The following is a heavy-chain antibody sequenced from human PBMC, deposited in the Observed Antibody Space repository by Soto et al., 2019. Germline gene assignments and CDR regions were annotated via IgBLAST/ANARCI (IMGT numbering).Heavy chain of an antibody. CDR2: IYYSGST. CDR1: GGSISSYY. CDR3: ARSYRRYCSGGSCYSYYYYYMDV. D-gene: IGHD2-15*01. Sequence: QVQLQESGPGLVKPSETLSLTCTVSGGSISSYYWSWIRQPPGKGLEWIGYIYYSGSTNYNPSLKSRVTILVDTPKTLFSLKLSSVTAADTAVYYCARSYRRYCSGGSCYSYYYYYMDVWGKGTTVTVSS. V-gene: IGHV4-59*01. J-gene: IGHJ6*03.